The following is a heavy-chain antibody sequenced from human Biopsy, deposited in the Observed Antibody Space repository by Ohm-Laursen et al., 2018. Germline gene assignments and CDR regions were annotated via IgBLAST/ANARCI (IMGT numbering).Heavy chain of an antibody. CDR1: GYSFTSYY. CDR3: ARADASTFDS. V-gene: IGHV1-46*01. J-gene: IGHJ4*02. CDR2: INPGSGDT. Sequence: ASVKVSCKASGYSFTSYYLHWVRQAPGQGLEWMGLINPGSGDTILAQKFQGRVSLTRDTSADTAYMKSTSLTSEDTATYYCARADASTFDSWGQGTLVTVSS.